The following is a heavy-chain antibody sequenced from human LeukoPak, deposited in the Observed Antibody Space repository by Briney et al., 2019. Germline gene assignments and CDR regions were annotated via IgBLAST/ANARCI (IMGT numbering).Heavy chain of an antibody. J-gene: IGHJ4*02. CDR3: ARLDSSSWGMGDY. CDR1: GFTFSSYS. V-gene: IGHV3-48*01. Sequence: GGSLRLSCAASGFTFSSYSMSWVRQAPGKGLEWVSYISSSSSTIYYADSVKGRFTISRDNAKNSLYLQMNSLRAEDTAVYYCARLDSSSWGMGDYWGQGTLVTVSS. D-gene: IGHD6-6*01. CDR2: ISSSSSTI.